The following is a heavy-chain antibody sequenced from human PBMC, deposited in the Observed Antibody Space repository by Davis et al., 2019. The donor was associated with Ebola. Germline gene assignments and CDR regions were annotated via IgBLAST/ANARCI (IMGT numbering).Heavy chain of an antibody. J-gene: IGHJ4*02. D-gene: IGHD6-13*01. V-gene: IGHV4-31*03. Sequence: PSETLSLTCTVSGGSISSGGYYWSWIRQHPGKGLEWIGYIYYSGSTYYNPSLKSRVTISVDTSKNQFSLKLSSVTAADTAVYYCARQRSKAAAGFDYWGQGTLVTVSS. CDR1: GGSISSGGYY. CDR2: IYYSGST. CDR3: ARQRSKAAAGFDY.